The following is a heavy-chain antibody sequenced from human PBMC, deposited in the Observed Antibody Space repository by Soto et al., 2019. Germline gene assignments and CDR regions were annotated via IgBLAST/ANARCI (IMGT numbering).Heavy chain of an antibody. D-gene: IGHD6-6*01. Sequence: ASVKVSCKTSGYTFTTIFLRWMRQAPGQRLEWMGWISAYNGNTNYAQKLQGRVTMTTDTSTSTAYMELRSLRSDDTAVYYCARAGSSSLFYYYYYMDVWGKGTTVTVSS. V-gene: IGHV1-18*01. CDR3: ARAGSSSLFYYYYYMDV. CDR1: GYTFTTIF. CDR2: ISAYNGNT. J-gene: IGHJ6*03.